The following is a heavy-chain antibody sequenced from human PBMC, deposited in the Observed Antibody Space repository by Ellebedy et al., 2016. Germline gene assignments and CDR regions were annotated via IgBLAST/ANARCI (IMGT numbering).Heavy chain of an antibody. CDR3: VKSFTIFGVVDY. CDR1: GFTFSRYT. J-gene: IGHJ4*02. Sequence: GGSLRLSCSASGFTFSRYTMYWVRQAPGKGLEYVSAISANGDTTYYADSVKGRFIISRDNSKNTVYVQMSSLSTEDTGVYYCVKSFTIFGVVDYWGQGTLVSVSS. CDR2: ISANGDTT. D-gene: IGHD3-3*01. V-gene: IGHV3-64*05.